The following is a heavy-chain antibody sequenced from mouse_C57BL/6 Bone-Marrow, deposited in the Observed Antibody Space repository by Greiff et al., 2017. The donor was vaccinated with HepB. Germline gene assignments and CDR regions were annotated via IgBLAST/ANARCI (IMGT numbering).Heavy chain of an antibody. CDR1: GYTFTSYW. V-gene: IGHV1-55*01. Sequence: QVHVKQSGAELVKPGASVKMSCKASGYTFTSYWITWVKQRPGQGLEWIGDIYPGSGSTNYNEKFKSKATLTVDTSSSTAYMQLSSLTSEDSAVYYCARLGRGYFDYWGQGTTLTVSS. CDR2: IYPGSGST. D-gene: IGHD4-1*01. J-gene: IGHJ2*01. CDR3: ARLGRGYFDY.